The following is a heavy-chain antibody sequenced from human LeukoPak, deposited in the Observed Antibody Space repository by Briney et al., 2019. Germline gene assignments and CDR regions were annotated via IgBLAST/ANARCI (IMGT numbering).Heavy chain of an antibody. V-gene: IGHV3-66*01. Sequence: GGSLRLSCAASGFTVSSNYMGWVRQAPGKGLEWVSVIYSGGSTYYADSVEGRFTISRDNSKNTLYLQMNSLRAEDTAVYYCARAPPFSDTFYDLDYWGQGTLVTVSS. CDR1: GFTVSSNY. J-gene: IGHJ4*02. D-gene: IGHD2/OR15-2a*01. CDR2: IYSGGST. CDR3: ARAPPFSDTFYDLDY.